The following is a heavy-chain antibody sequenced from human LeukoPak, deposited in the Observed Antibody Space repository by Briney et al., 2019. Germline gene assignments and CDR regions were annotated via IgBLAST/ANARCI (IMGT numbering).Heavy chain of an antibody. CDR3: ARDLGTSNWFDP. CDR2: INPNSGGT. V-gene: IGHV1-2*02. Sequence: GASVKVSCKASGYTFTGYYMQWVRQAPGQGLEWMGWINPNSGGTNYEQKFQGRVTMTRDTSISTAYMELNRLRSDDTAVYYCARDLGTSNWFDPWGQGTLVTVSS. D-gene: IGHD1-1*01. J-gene: IGHJ5*02. CDR1: GYTFTGYY.